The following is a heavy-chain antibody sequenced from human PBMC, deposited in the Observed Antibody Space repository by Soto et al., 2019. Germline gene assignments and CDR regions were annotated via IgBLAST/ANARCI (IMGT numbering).Heavy chain of an antibody. Sequence: GGSLRLSCAASGFTFSSYGMHWVRQAPGKGLEWVAVISYDGSNKYYADSVKGRFTISRDNSKNTLYLQMNSLRAEDTAVYYCAKDLFITMIVVVPYGMDVWGQGTTVTVSS. CDR3: AKDLFITMIVVVPYGMDV. J-gene: IGHJ6*02. CDR1: GFTFSSYG. V-gene: IGHV3-30*18. CDR2: ISYDGSNK. D-gene: IGHD3-22*01.